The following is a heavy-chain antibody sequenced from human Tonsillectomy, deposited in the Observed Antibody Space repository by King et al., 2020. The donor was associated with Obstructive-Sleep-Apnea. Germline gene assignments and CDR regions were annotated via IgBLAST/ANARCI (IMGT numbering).Heavy chain of an antibody. CDR3: AREAWGENILTGPHLDY. CDR2: ISSSSSYI. D-gene: IGHD3-9*01. J-gene: IGHJ4*02. V-gene: IGHV3-21*01. Sequence: EVQLVESGGGLVKPGGSLRLSCAASGFTFSSYNMNWVRQAPGKGLEWVSSISSSSSYIYYADSVKGRFTISRDNAKNSLYLQMNSLRVEDTAVYYCAREAWGENILTGPHLDYWGQGTLAT. CDR1: GFTFSSYN.